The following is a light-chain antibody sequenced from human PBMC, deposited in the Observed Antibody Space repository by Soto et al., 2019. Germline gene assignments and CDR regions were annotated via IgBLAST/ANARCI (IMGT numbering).Light chain of an antibody. V-gene: IGLV1-40*01. Sequence: QPVLTQPPSGSGAPGQRVTIYCTGTSSNIGAGYPVHWYQQLPGTAPKLLIFGNMNRPSGVPDRFSGSRSGLAITGLQAEDEADYYCQSYDSSLSAYVFGAGIKLTVL. CDR2: GNM. CDR3: QSYDSSLSAYV. J-gene: IGLJ1*01. CDR1: SSNIGAGYP.